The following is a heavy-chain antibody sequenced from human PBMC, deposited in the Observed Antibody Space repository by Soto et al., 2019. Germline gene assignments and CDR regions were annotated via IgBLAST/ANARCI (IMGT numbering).Heavy chain of an antibody. CDR3: VRIRHCSNGICYVDY. V-gene: IGHV4-39*01. CDR1: GGSISGSSYY. D-gene: IGHD2-8*01. J-gene: IGHJ4*02. Sequence: PSETLSLTCTVSGGSISGSSYYWGWIRQPPGKELEWIGSIFYNGLSYYNPSLKSRVTISIDTSKNRFSLNLSPVTAADTAVYYCVRIRHCSNGICYVDYWGQETLVTVSS. CDR2: IFYNGLS.